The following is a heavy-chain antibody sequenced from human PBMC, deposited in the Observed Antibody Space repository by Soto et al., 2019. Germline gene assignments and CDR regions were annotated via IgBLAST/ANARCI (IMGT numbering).Heavy chain of an antibody. CDR1: GGSISSYY. J-gene: IGHJ4*02. V-gene: IGHV4-4*07. CDR3: ARDNRNPSLMYYFDY. CDR2: IYTSGST. D-gene: IGHD1-1*01. Sequence: PSETLSLTCTVSGGSISSYYWSWIRQPAGKGLEWIGRIYTSGSTNYNPSLKSRVTMSVDTSKNQFSLKLSSVTAADTAVYYCARDNRNPSLMYYFDYWGQGTLVTVSS.